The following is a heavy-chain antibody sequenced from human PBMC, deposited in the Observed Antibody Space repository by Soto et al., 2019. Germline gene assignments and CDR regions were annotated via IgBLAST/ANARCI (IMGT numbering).Heavy chain of an antibody. D-gene: IGHD3-10*01. CDR2: IYYSGST. CDR3: ARQYYGSGSYYIGYYYYGMDV. J-gene: IGHJ6*02. CDR1: GGSISSSSYY. V-gene: IGHV4-39*01. Sequence: SETLSLTCTVSGGSISSSSYYWGWIRQPPGKGLEWIGSIYYSGSTYYNPSLKSRVTISVDTSKNQFSLKLSSVTAADTAVYYCARQYYGSGSYYIGYYYYGMDVWGQGTTVT.